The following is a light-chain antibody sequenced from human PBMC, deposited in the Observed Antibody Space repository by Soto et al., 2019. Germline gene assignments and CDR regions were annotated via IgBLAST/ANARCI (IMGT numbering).Light chain of an antibody. CDR2: GAS. J-gene: IGKJ2*01. CDR1: QSVSSN. CDR3: QQYNSWPPMYT. V-gene: IGKV3-15*01. Sequence: EIVMTQSPATLSVSPGERATLSCRASQSVSSNLAWYQQKPGQAPRLLIYGASTRATGIPARFSGSGSGTEFPLTISILQSEDFAVYYCQQYNSWPPMYTFGQGTKLEIK.